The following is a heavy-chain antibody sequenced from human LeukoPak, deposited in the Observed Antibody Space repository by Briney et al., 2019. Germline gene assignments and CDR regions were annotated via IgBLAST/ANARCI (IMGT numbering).Heavy chain of an antibody. CDR3: SRGTYCGGDCIGN. Sequence: ASVKVSCKASGYTFTGFYLHWVRQAPGHGLEWMGWINPNSGGTNYAQKFQGRVTITRDTSISTAYMVLSRLRSDDTAVYYCSRGTYCGGDCIGNWGQGTLVIVSS. V-gene: IGHV1-2*02. CDR1: GYTFTGFY. CDR2: INPNSGGT. D-gene: IGHD2-21*02. J-gene: IGHJ4*02.